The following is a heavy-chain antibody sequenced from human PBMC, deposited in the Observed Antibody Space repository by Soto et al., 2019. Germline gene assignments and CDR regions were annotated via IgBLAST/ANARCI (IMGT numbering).Heavy chain of an antibody. J-gene: IGHJ6*02. CDR3: TRKRFGMDV. CDR1: GFTFSNSW. Sequence: TGGSLRLSCAASGFTFSNSWMSWVRQAPGKGLEWVANIKEDGSEKDYVDPVKGRFTITRDNAKNSLYLQMNNLRAEDTAVYFCTRKRFGMDVWGQGXTVTVSS. V-gene: IGHV3-7*03. CDR2: IKEDGSEK.